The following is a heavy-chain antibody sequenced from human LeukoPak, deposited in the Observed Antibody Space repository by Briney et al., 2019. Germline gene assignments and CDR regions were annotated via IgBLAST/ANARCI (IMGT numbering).Heavy chain of an antibody. Sequence: ASVKVSCKASGYTFTGYGISWVRQAPGQGLEWMGWISAYNGNTNYAQKLQGRVTMTTDTSTSTAYMELRSLRSDDTAVYYCARAAATPLYNWFDPWGQGTLVTVSS. CDR1: GYTFTGYG. V-gene: IGHV1-18*01. CDR3: ARAAATPLYNWFDP. CDR2: ISAYNGNT. J-gene: IGHJ5*02. D-gene: IGHD5-12*01.